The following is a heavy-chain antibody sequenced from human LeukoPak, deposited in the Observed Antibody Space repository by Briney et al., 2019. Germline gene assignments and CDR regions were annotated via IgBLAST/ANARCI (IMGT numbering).Heavy chain of an antibody. CDR2: IYSGGST. V-gene: IGHV3-53*05. CDR1: GFTVSSNY. CDR3: ARPYYDSSGYRFDY. Sequence: GGSLRLSCAASGFTVSSNYMSWVRQAPGKGLEWVSVIYSGGSTYYADSVRGRFTISRDNSKNTLYVQMNSLRAEDTAVYYCARPYYDSSGYRFDYWGQGTLVTVSS. D-gene: IGHD3-22*01. J-gene: IGHJ4*02.